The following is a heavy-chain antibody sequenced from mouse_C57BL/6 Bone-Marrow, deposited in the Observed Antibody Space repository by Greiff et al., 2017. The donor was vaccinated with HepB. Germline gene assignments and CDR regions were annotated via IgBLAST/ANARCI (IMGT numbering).Heavy chain of an antibody. V-gene: IGHV1-81*01. CDR3: ARSGTRAY. Sequence: VQLQESGAELARPGASVKLSCKASGYTFTSYGISWVKQRTGQGLEWIGEIYPRSGNTYYNEKFKGKATLTADKSSSTAYMELRSLTSEDSAVYFCARSGTRAYWGQGTLVTVSA. J-gene: IGHJ3*01. D-gene: IGHD4-1*01. CDR1: GYTFTSYG. CDR2: IYPRSGNT.